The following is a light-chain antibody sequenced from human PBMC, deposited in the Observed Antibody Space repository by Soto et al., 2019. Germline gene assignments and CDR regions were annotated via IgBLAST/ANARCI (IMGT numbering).Light chain of an antibody. J-gene: IGKJ1*01. V-gene: IGKV3-20*01. CDR2: GAS. Sequence: ETVLTQSPGTLSLSPGERATLSCRASQSVSSSYLAWYQQKPGQAPRLLIYGASSRATGIPDRFSGSGSGTEFTLTISRLEPEDFAVYYCQQYGRSPPSWTFGQGTKVETK. CDR1: QSVSSSY. CDR3: QQYGRSPPSWT.